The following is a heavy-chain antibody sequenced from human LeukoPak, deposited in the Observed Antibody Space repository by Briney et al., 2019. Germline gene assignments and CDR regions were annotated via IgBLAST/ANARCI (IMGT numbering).Heavy chain of an antibody. CDR1: EFTFSNYW. CDR3: ARIRDSYGIGYYYMDV. CDR2: IKQDGSEK. V-gene: IGHV3-7*01. D-gene: IGHD5-18*01. J-gene: IGHJ6*03. Sequence: GGSLRLSCAASEFTFSNYWMNWVRQAPGKGLEWVASIKQDGSEKSYVDSVKGRFTISRDNAKNSLYLQMNSLRVEDTAVYYCARIRDSYGIGYYYMDVWGKGTTVTVSS.